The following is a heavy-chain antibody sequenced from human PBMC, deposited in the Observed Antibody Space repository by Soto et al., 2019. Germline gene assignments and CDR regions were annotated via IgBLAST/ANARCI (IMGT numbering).Heavy chain of an antibody. V-gene: IGHV1-46*01. CDR3: ARDLWAFDI. CDR2: ISPSGGST. J-gene: IGHJ3*02. D-gene: IGHD3-16*01. CDR1: GDTFASYY. Sequence: ASVEASCKASGDTFASYYVHCVRQSPEQGLEGLGIISPSGGSTFDGQKFQGRVTMTRDTSTSTVDMEPSSLRSEATAVYYGARDLWAFDIWAQGTMVTDSS.